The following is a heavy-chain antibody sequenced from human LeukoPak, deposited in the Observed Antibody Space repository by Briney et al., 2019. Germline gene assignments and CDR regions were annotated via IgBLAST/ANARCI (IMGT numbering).Heavy chain of an antibody. CDR1: GFTVSRNY. V-gene: IGHV3-53*01. J-gene: IGHJ6*02. CDR2: IYSGGST. Sequence: GGSLSLSCAASGFTVSRNYMSWVRQAPGKGLEWVSVIYSGGSTYYADSVRGRFAISRDNSKNTLYLQMNSLRAEDTAVYYCASEDRYTSYYYYGMDVWGQGTTVTVSS. D-gene: IGHD1-1*01. CDR3: ASEDRYTSYYYYGMDV.